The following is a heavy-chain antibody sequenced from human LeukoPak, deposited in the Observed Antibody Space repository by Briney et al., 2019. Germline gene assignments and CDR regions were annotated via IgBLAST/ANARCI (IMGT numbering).Heavy chain of an antibody. Sequence: SESLSLTCTVSGGSTSSSSSYWDWIRQPPGKGLEWIGNIYYSGSTNYNASLKSRVTISVDTSKNQFSLKLSSVTAADTALYYCARRGGGSWYYFDYWGQGTLVTVSS. CDR3: ARRGGGSWYYFDY. D-gene: IGHD2-15*01. CDR1: GGSTSSSSSY. CDR2: IYYSGST. V-gene: IGHV4-39*01. J-gene: IGHJ4*02.